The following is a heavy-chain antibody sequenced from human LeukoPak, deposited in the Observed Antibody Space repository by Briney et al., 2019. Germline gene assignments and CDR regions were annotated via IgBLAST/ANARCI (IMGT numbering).Heavy chain of an antibody. D-gene: IGHD5-24*01. Sequence: ASVNVSCTASGYTFTSYGISWVRQAAGQELEGMGWISAYNSNTISAQKLQGRVTMTTDTSTSTAYMKLMNLRSDDTAVYYSARDSNGYNFFDYWGQGILVTVSS. J-gene: IGHJ4*02. V-gene: IGHV1-18*01. CDR2: ISAYNSNT. CDR1: GYTFTSYG. CDR3: ARDSNGYNFFDY.